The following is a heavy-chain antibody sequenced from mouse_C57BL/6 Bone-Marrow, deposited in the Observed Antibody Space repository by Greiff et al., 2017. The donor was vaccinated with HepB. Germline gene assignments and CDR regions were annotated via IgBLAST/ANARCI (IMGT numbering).Heavy chain of an antibody. CDR3: ARFDYDEGAWFAY. Sequence: QVQLQQPGTELVKPGASVKLSCKASGYTFTSYWMHWVKQRPGQGLEWIGNINPSNGGTNYNEKFKSKATLTVDKSSSTAYMQRSSLTSEDSAVYFCARFDYDEGAWFAYWGQGTLVTVSA. CDR1: GYTFTSYW. J-gene: IGHJ3*01. CDR2: INPSNGGT. V-gene: IGHV1-53*01. D-gene: IGHD2-4*01.